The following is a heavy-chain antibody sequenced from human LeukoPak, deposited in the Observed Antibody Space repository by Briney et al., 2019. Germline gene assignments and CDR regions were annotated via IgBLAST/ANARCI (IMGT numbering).Heavy chain of an antibody. J-gene: IGHJ4*02. CDR1: RFTFSRYW. Sequence: GGSLRLSCAASRFTFSRYWMHWVRQAPGKGLVWVSRINTDGSSTSYADSVKGRFTISRDNAKNTLYLQMNSLRAEDTAVYYCAKVSTGLGYWGQGTLVTVSS. CDR2: INTDGSST. V-gene: IGHV3-74*01. CDR3: AKVSTGLGY.